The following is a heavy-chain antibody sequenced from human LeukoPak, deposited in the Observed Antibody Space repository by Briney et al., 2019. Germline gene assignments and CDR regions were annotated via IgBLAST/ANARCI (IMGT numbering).Heavy chain of an antibody. CDR1: GFTFSGYA. V-gene: IGHV3-30-3*01. Sequence: PGGSLRLSCAASGFTFSGYAMHWVRQAPGKGLEWVAVISYDGSNKYYADSVKGRFTISRDNSKNTLYLQMNSLRAEDTAVYYCARDSGDGDYFVDWGQGTLVTVSS. CDR2: ISYDGSNK. CDR3: ARDSGDGDYFVD. J-gene: IGHJ4*02. D-gene: IGHD4-17*01.